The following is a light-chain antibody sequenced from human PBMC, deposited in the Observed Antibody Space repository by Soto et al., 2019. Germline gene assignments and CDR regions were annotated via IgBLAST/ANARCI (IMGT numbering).Light chain of an antibody. CDR1: SSDVGSYDL. CDR2: EVT. J-gene: IGLJ1*01. V-gene: IGLV2-23*02. Sequence: QAASVSGSPGQSIAISCTGTSSDVGSYDLVSWYQQHPGKAPKLMIYEVTKRPSGVSSRFSGSKSGNTASLTISGLQAEDDADYYCCSSAGGGTYVFGTGTKLTVL. CDR3: CSSAGGGTYV.